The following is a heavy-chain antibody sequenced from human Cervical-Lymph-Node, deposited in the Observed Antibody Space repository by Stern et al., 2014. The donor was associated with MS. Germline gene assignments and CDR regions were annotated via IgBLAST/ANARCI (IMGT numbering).Heavy chain of an antibody. CDR2: IYYSGST. J-gene: IGHJ4*02. CDR3: AKYRVFGGVIVVDY. D-gene: IGHD3-16*02. V-gene: IGHV4-31*03. CDR1: DGSISSGGYY. Sequence: QLQLQESGPGLVKPSQTLSLTCTVSDGSISSGGYYWSLIRQHPGKGLEWLGYIYYSGSTSYNPSLKSRVTISLDTSKSQFSLKLSSVTAADTAVYYCAKYRVFGGVIVVDYWGQGTLVTVSS.